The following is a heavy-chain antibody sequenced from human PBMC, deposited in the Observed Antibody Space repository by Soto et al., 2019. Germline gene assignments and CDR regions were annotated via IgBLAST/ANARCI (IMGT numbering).Heavy chain of an antibody. CDR1: GFTFSSYW. CDR3: ARGRGTELELRFHDAFDI. V-gene: IGHV3-7*01. D-gene: IGHD1-7*01. CDR2: IKQDGSEK. Sequence: GESLKISCAASGFTFSSYWMSWVRQAPGKGLEWVANIKQDGSEKYYVDSVKGRFTISRDNAKNSLYLQMNSLRAEDTAVYYCARGRGTELELRFHDAFDIWGQGTMVTVSS. J-gene: IGHJ3*02.